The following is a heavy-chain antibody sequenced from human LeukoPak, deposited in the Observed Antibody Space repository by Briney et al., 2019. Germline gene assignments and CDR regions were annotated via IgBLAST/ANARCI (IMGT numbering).Heavy chain of an antibody. J-gene: IGHJ4*02. D-gene: IGHD3-10*01. CDR3: ARGGLHRLWFGEF. Sequence: SETLSLTCTVSGGSISSSSYYWSWIRQPPGKGLEWIGSIYYSGSTYYNPSLKSRVTISVDTSKNQFSLKLSSVTAADTAVYYCARGGLHRLWFGEFWGQGTLVTVSS. CDR1: GGSISSSSYY. CDR2: IYYSGST. V-gene: IGHV4-39*07.